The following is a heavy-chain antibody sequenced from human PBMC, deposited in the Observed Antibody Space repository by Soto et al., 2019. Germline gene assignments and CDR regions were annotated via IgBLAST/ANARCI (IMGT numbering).Heavy chain of an antibody. CDR2: MNPNSGKT. CDR3: TKSRSSLHWPPFDP. CDR1: GYTFTSND. V-gene: IGHV1-8*01. J-gene: IGHJ5*02. Sequence: ASVKVSCKASGYTFTSNDINWVRQATGQGLEWMGWMNPNSGKTVYAQKFLGRVTMTRNTSISTAYMDLSSLRSEDTAVYYCTKSRSSLHWPPFDPWGHGTQVTVSS. D-gene: IGHD1-1*01.